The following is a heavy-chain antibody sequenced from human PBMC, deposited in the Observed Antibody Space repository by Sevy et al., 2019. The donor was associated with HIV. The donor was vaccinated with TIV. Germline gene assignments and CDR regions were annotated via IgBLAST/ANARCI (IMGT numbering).Heavy chain of an antibody. V-gene: IGHV1-46*01. Sequence: ASVKVSCKASGDTFTNNYIHWVRQAPGQGLEWMGMVDPSAGNTTYAQKFQVRVTMTRNTSTSKLYMDLSSLRSEDTAVYYCVRADPDQHFDSWGQGTLVTVSS. CDR1: GDTFTNNY. J-gene: IGHJ4*02. CDR3: VRADPDQHFDS. CDR2: VDPSAGNT.